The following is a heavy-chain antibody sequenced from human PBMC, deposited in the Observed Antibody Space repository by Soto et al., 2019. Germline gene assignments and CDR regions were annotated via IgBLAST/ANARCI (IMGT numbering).Heavy chain of an antibody. V-gene: IGHV3-74*01. J-gene: IGHJ5*02. CDR1: GFTFSSYS. CDR3: GRVSAAAARVGIDH. Sequence: EVQLVESGGGLVQPGGSLRLSCAASGFTFSSYSMHWVRQAPGKGLVWVARIPDDGSITNYAASVKGRFTITRDNSKNTLYLQMNCLRAEDTAVCYCGRVSAAAARVGIDHWGQGILVTVSS. CDR2: IPDDGSIT. D-gene: IGHD6-13*01.